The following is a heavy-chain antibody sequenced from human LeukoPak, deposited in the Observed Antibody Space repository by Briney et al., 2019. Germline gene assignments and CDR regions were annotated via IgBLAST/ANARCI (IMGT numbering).Heavy chain of an antibody. CDR2: INAGNGNT. CDR1: GYSFTDYP. CDR3: ARDPIQDYYGSGSSLDC. D-gene: IGHD3-10*01. V-gene: IGHV1-3*01. Sequence: ASVKVSCKASGYSFTDYPMHWVRQAPGQRLEWMGWINAGNGNTKYSQKFQGRVTITRDTSASTAYMELRSLRSEDTAVYYCARDPIQDYYGSGSSLDCWGQGTLVTVSS. J-gene: IGHJ4*02.